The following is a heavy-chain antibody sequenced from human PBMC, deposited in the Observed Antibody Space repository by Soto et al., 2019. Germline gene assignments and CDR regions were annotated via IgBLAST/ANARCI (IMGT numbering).Heavy chain of an antibody. CDR2: IIPIFGTA. J-gene: IGHJ4*02. V-gene: IGHV1-69*13. D-gene: IGHD3-22*01. CDR1: GGTVSSYA. Sequence: SVKVSCKASGGTVSSYAIDWVRQAPGQGLEWMGGIIPIFGTAKYAQKLQGRITITADESTSAAYMELKSLRSEDTAVYYCARGVHYDSSGFYYFYWGKGTLVTVSS. CDR3: ARGVHYDSSGFYYFY.